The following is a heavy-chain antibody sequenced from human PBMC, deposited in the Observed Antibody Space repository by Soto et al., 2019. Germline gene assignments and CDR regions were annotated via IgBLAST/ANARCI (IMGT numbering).Heavy chain of an antibody. CDR3: ARHYDFWSGTEPAASGMDV. J-gene: IGHJ6*02. D-gene: IGHD3-3*01. Sequence: GEALEPSRKGSGYSFTSYWIGWVRQMPGKCLEWMGIIYPGDSDTRYSPSFQGQVTISADKSISTAYLQWSSLKASDTAMYYCARHYDFWSGTEPAASGMDVWGQGTTDTVSS. V-gene: IGHV5-51*01. CDR2: IYPGDSDT. CDR1: GYSFTSYW.